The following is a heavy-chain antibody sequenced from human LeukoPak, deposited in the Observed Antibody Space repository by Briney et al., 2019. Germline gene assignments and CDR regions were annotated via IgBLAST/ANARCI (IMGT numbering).Heavy chain of an antibody. Sequence: GGSLRLSCAASGFTFSSYAMSWVRQAPGKGLEWVGFIRSKAYGGTTEYAASVKGRFTISRDDSKSIAYLQMNSLKTEDTAVYYCTRDPVWGYDSGRTGGEYGMDVWGQGTTVTVSS. D-gene: IGHD5-12*01. CDR3: TRDPVWGYDSGRTGGEYGMDV. J-gene: IGHJ6*02. V-gene: IGHV3-49*04. CDR1: GFTFSSYA. CDR2: IRSKAYGGTT.